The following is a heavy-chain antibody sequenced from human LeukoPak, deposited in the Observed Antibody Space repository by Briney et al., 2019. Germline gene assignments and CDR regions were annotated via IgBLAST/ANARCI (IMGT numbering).Heavy chain of an antibody. J-gene: IGHJ4*02. CDR2: IYYSGTT. CDR1: GGSISSSTYY. CDR3: ARHHSSSWYAPFDY. Sequence: SETLSLTCTVSGGSISSSTYYWGWIRQPPGKGLEWIRSIYYSGTTDYNPSLKSRVTISVDTSKNQFSLKLSSVTAADTAVYYCARHHSSSWYAPFDYWGQGTLVTVSS. D-gene: IGHD6-13*01. V-gene: IGHV4-39*01.